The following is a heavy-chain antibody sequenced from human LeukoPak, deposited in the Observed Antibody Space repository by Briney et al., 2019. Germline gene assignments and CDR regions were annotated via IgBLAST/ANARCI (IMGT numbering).Heavy chain of an antibody. J-gene: IGHJ3*02. CDR2: IYYSGST. D-gene: IGHD1-26*01. CDR3: ARVGSYYEVSAFDI. V-gene: IGHV4-59*01. CDR1: GGSISSYY. Sequence: SETLSLTCTVSGGSISSYYWSWIRQPPGKGLEWIGYIYYSGSTNYNPSLKSRVTISVDTSKNQFSLKLSSVTAADTAVYYCARVGSYYEVSAFDIWGQGTMVTVSS.